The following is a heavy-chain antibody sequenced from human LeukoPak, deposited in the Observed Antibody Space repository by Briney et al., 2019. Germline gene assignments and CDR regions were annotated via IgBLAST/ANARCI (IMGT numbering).Heavy chain of an antibody. D-gene: IGHD3-10*01. CDR1: GFTLSNAW. V-gene: IGHV3-15*01. Sequence: SGGSLRLSCAASGFTLSNAWMSWVRHAPGKGRECVLRIKIKTDGGTTDYAAPVKGRFTISRDDSKNTLYLQMNSLKTEDTAVYYCTTGFPDYYGWGSYSLVAFDIWGQGTMVTVSS. J-gene: IGHJ3*02. CDR2: IKIKTDGGTT. CDR3: TTGFPDYYGWGSYSLVAFDI.